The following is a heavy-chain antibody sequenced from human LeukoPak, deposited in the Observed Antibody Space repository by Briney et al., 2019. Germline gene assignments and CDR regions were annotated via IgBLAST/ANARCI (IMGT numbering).Heavy chain of an antibody. CDR3: AKEITMVRGVIITGGLYYYYGMDV. CDR2: ISYDGSNK. J-gene: IGHJ6*02. D-gene: IGHD3-10*01. Sequence: HPGRSLRLSCAASGFTFSSYGMHLVRQAPGKGLEWVAVISYDGSNKYYADSVKGRFTISRDNSKNTLYLQMNSLRAEDTAVYYCAKEITMVRGVIITGGLYYYYGMDVWGQGTTVTVSS. CDR1: GFTFSSYG. V-gene: IGHV3-30*18.